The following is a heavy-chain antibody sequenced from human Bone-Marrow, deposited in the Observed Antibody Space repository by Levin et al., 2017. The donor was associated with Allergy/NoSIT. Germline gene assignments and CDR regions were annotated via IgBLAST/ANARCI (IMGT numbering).Heavy chain of an antibody. CDR2: ISYDGSNK. Sequence: GGSLRLSCAASGFTFSSYGMHWVRQAPGKGLEWVAVISYDGSNKYYADSVKGRFTISRDNSKNTLYLQMNSLRAEDTAVYYCARWRRITMVREDYYGMDVWGQGTTVTVSS. J-gene: IGHJ6*02. D-gene: IGHD3-10*01. V-gene: IGHV3-30*03. CDR3: ARWRRITMVREDYYGMDV. CDR1: GFTFSSYG.